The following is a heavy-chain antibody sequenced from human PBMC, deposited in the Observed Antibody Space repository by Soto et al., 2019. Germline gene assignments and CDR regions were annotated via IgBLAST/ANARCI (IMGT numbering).Heavy chain of an antibody. CDR3: AKQGGKYGIRSFDP. CDR1: GGSTSSYY. J-gene: IGHJ5*02. CDR2: IYYSGST. D-gene: IGHD1-1*01. Sequence: SETLSLTCSVSGGSTSSYYWSWIRQPPGKGLEWIGYIYYSGSTKYNPSLESRVTISVDTSKNQVSLNLKSVTAADTAVYYCAKQGGKYGIRSFDPWGQGTLVTSPQ. V-gene: IGHV4-59*08.